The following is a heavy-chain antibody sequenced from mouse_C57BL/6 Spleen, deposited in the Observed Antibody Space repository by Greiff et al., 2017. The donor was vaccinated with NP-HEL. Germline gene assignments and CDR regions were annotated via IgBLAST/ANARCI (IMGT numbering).Heavy chain of an antibody. CDR2: IWAGGST. D-gene: IGHD1-3*01. CDR1: GFSLTSYG. CDR3: ARLEDI. J-gene: IGHJ2*01. Sequence: VKLMESGPGLVAPSPSLSITCTVSGFSLTSYGVHWVRQPPGKGLEWLGVIWAGGSTNYNSALMSRLSISKDNSKSQVFLKMNRLQTDDTAMYYCARLEDIWGQGTTLTVSS. V-gene: IGHV2-9*02.